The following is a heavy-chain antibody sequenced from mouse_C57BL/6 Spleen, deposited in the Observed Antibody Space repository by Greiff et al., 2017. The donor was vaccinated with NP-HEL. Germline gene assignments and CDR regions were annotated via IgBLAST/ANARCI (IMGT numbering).Heavy chain of an antibody. Sequence: EVQVVESGGGLVKPGGSLKLSCAASGFTFSSYAMSWVRQTPEKRLEWVATISDGGSYTYYPDNVKGRFTISRDNAKNNLYLQMSHLKSEDTAMYYCARALWDFQFAYGAKGLWSLSLQ. J-gene: IGHJ3*01. V-gene: IGHV5-4*01. CDR2: ISDGGSYT. CDR1: GFTFSSYA. D-gene: IGHD4-1*01. CDR3: ARALWDFQFA.